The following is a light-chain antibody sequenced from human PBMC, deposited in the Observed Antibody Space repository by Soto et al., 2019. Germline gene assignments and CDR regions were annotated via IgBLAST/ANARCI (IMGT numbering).Light chain of an antibody. V-gene: IGKV1-39*01. J-gene: IGKJ1*01. CDR3: QPSSTIPRT. CDR1: QHIATY. Sequence: DIQMTQSPSALSASVGDRVTISCRSSQHIATYLNWYQHKPGKAPKLLVYAASTLQGGVPSRFSGSGSETDSRLTISSLQPDDFATYYCQPSSTIPRTFGQGTKVDLK. CDR2: AAS.